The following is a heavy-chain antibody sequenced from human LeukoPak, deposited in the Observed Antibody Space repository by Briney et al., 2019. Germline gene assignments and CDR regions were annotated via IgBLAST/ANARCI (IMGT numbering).Heavy chain of an antibody. D-gene: IGHD5-18*01. CDR1: GGPIKGGGFF. CDR3: ARDHGRSYNYGSDALDI. J-gene: IGHJ3*02. V-gene: IGHV4-31*03. Sequence: SETLSLTCSVSGGPIKGGGFFWNWVRQPPGKGLEWIGHIYYSGSTSYNPSVKSRVTISVDTSKNQFSLKLTSVTAADTAMYYCARDHGRSYNYGSDALDIWGQGTLVIVSA. CDR2: IYYSGST.